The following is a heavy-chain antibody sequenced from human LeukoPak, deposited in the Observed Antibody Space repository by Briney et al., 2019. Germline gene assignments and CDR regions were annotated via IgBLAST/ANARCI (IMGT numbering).Heavy chain of an antibody. Sequence: GGSLRLSCAASGFTFSSYWMHWVRQALGKGLVWVSRINSDGSSISYADSVKGRFTISRDNAKNTLYLQMNSLRAEDTAVYYCARNRMTTVNWFDPWGQGTLVTVSS. CDR3: ARNRMTTVNWFDP. CDR1: GFTFSSYW. V-gene: IGHV3-74*01. D-gene: IGHD4-17*01. J-gene: IGHJ5*02. CDR2: INSDGSSI.